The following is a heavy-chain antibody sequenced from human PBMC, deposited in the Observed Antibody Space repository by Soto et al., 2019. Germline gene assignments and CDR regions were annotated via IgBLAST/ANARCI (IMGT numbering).Heavy chain of an antibody. CDR1: NGSFTDYF. CDR3: VARGMTYDFLSGPHPFDP. V-gene: IGHV4-34*02. CDR2: INHRGGA. Sequence: VQLQQWGAGLLRPSETLSLTCAAHNGSFTDYFWTWIRQSPGRGLESIGEINHRGGATYNPSLRSRVTISIDTSKNHFSLSLRSLTAADTAVYYCVARGMTYDFLSGPHPFDPWGHGTLGTVSS. D-gene: IGHD3-3*01. J-gene: IGHJ5*02.